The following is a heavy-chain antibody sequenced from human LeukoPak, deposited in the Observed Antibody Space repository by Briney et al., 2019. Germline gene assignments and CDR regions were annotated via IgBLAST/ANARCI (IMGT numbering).Heavy chain of an antibody. CDR3: ARDLEYYYGSGMADAFDI. J-gene: IGHJ3*02. CDR2: IYYSGST. D-gene: IGHD3-10*01. V-gene: IGHV4-31*03. Sequence: SETLSLTCTVSGGSISSGGYYWSWIRQHPGKGLEWIGYIYYSGSTYYNPSLKSRVTISVDTSKNQFSLKLSSVTAADTAVYYCARDLEYYYGSGMADAFDIWGQGTMVTVSS. CDR1: GGSISSGGYY.